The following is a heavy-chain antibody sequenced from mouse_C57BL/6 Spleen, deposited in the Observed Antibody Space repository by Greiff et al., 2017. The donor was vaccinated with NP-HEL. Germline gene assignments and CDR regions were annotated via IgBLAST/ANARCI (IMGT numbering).Heavy chain of an antibody. CDR3: ARKMVTGYAMDY. D-gene: IGHD2-2*01. CDR1: GFTFSDYG. V-gene: IGHV5-17*01. CDR2: ISSGSSTI. J-gene: IGHJ4*01. Sequence: EVKVEESGGGLVKPGGSLKLSCAASGFTFSDYGMHWVRQAPEKGLEWVAYISSGSSTIYYADTVKGRFTISRDNAKNTLFLQMTSLRSEDTAMYYCARKMVTGYAMDYWGQGTSVTVSS.